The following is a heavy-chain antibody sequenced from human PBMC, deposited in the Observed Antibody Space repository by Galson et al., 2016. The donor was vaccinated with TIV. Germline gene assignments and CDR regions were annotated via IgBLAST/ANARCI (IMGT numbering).Heavy chain of an antibody. CDR2: IYWDDRK. CDR1: GFSLTTSGVG. V-gene: IGHV2-5*02. Sequence: PALVKPTQTLTLTCSFSGFSLTTSGVGVGWIRQPPRKALEWLGFIYWDDRKLYSPSLKNRLTITRDTSKNQVVLTMTNMDPVDTATYYCARRGPRGDTDYWGQGTFVTVSS. CDR3: ARRGPRGDTDY. J-gene: IGHJ4*02.